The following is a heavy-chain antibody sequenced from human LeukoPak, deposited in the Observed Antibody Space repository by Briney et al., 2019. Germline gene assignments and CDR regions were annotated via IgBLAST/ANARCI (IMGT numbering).Heavy chain of an antibody. D-gene: IGHD3-16*01. CDR3: AKAAWDYVWGSPQDY. CDR1: GFTFSSYG. V-gene: IGHV3-23*01. J-gene: IGHJ4*02. Sequence: PGGSLRLSCAASGFTFSSYGMHWVRQAPGKGLEWVSAISGSGGSTYYADSVKGRFTISRDNSKNTLYLQMNSLRAEDTAVYYCAKAAWDYVWGSPQDYWGQGTLVTVSS. CDR2: ISGSGGST.